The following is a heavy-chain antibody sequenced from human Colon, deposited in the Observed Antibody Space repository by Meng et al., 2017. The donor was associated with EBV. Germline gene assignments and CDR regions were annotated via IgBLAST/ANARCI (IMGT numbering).Heavy chain of an antibody. V-gene: IGHV4-30-4*01. CDR3: ARVTGKIYYDGSGYPEAFDY. Sequence: QGQLQGSGPGRVTPSKHLSLTCTVSGDSISSTDYYWSWVRQPPGKGLEWTGYISYSGSRYYNPSLKSRVTISVDTSKNQFSLKLSSVTAADTAVYYCARVTGKIYYDGSGYPEAFDYWGQGTLVTVSS. J-gene: IGHJ4*02. CDR1: GDSISSTDYY. D-gene: IGHD3-22*01. CDR2: ISYSGSR.